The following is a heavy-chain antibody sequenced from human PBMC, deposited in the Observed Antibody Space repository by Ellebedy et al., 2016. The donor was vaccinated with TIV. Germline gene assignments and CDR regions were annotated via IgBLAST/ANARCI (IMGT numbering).Heavy chain of an antibody. CDR2: VSQSGRT. Sequence: SETLSLTCTVYGGSFSGYYWSWVRQPPGKGLEWIGDVSQSGRTSYHPSLKSRVTISVDTSKNQFSLRLSSVTAADTAVYYCAEGRSGWYYFDYWGQGTPVTVSS. J-gene: IGHJ4*02. V-gene: IGHV4-34*01. D-gene: IGHD6-19*01. CDR1: GGSFSGYY. CDR3: AEGRSGWYYFDY.